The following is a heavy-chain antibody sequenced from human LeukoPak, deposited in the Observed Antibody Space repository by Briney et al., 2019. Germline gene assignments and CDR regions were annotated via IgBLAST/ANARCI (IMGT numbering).Heavy chain of an antibody. CDR1: GGSISSSSYY. Sequence: SETLSLTCTVSGGSISSSSYYWGWIRQPPGKGLEWIGSIYYSGSTYYNPSLKSRVTISVDTSKNQFSLKLSSVTAADTAVYYCARVPYYDYVWGNPFDYWGQGTLVTVSS. V-gene: IGHV4-39*07. D-gene: IGHD3-16*01. CDR2: IYYSGST. J-gene: IGHJ4*02. CDR3: ARVPYYDYVWGNPFDY.